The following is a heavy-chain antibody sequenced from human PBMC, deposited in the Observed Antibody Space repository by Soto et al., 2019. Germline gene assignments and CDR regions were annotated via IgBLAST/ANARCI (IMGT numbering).Heavy chain of an antibody. CDR2: ISGSGGST. CDR3: AKDQLWSGYYWGFDY. CDR1: GFTFSSYA. D-gene: IGHD3-3*01. V-gene: IGHV3-23*01. J-gene: IGHJ4*02. Sequence: EVQLLESGGGLVQPGGSLRLSCAASGFTFSSYAMSWVRQAPGKGLEWVSAISGSGGSTYYADSVKGRFTISGDNSKNTLYLQMNSLRAEDTAVYYCAKDQLWSGYYWGFDYWGQGALVTVSS.